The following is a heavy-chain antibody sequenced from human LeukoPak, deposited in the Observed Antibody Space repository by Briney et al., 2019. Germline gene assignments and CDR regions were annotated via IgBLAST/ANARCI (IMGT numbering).Heavy chain of an antibody. Sequence: SETLSLTCTVSGGSISSYYWSWIRQPAGKGLEWIGRIYTSGSTNYNPSLKSRVTMSADTSKNQFSLKLSSVTAADTAVYYCARGTASSGYYYNLDAFDIWGQGTMVTVSS. V-gene: IGHV4-4*07. D-gene: IGHD3-22*01. J-gene: IGHJ3*02. CDR1: GGSISSYY. CDR3: ARGTASSGYYYNLDAFDI. CDR2: IYTSGST.